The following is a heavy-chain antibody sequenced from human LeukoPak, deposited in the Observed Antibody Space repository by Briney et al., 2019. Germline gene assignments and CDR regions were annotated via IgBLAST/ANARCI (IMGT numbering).Heavy chain of an antibody. V-gene: IGHV7-4-1*02. CDR3: ARDRDYSNYVGRLGY. CDR1: GYTSTSDA. CDR2: INTNTGNP. D-gene: IGHD4-11*01. J-gene: IGHJ4*02. Sequence: ASVKVSCKASGYTSTSDAMNWVRQARGQGLAWIGWINTNTGNPTYAQGFTGRFVFSLDTSVSTAYLQISSLKAEDTAVYYCARDRDYSNYVGRLGYWGQGTLVTVSS.